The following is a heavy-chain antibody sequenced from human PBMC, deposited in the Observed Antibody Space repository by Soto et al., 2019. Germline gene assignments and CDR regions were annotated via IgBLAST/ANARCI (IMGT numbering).Heavy chain of an antibody. V-gene: IGHV3-30-3*01. D-gene: IGHD6-19*01. J-gene: IGHJ4*02. Sequence: QVQLVESGGGVVQPGRSLRLPCTASGFTFSRNTMHWVRQAPGKGLEWVAVISYDGSNEFYADSVKGRFTISRDNSKNTLYLQMHSLRAEDTAVYYCARDMQGSGSYYFDYWGQGTLVTVSS. CDR3: ARDMQGSGSYYFDY. CDR2: ISYDGSNE. CDR1: GFTFSRNT.